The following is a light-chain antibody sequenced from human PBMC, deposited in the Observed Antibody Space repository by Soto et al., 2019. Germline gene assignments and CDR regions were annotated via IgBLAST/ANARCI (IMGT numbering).Light chain of an antibody. CDR3: SSYTSISTYV. Sequence: QSALTQPASVSGSPGQSITISCTGTSSDVGGYDFVSWYQHHPGKAPRLMIYDVSHRPSGVSDRFSASKSGNTASLTISGLLAEDEADYYCSSYTSISTYVFGTGTAHRP. J-gene: IGLJ1*01. V-gene: IGLV2-14*03. CDR1: SSDVGGYDF. CDR2: DVS.